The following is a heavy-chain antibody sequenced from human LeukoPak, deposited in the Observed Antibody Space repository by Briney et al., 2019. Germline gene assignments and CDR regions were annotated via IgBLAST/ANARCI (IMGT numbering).Heavy chain of an antibody. CDR2: ISGSGGST. CDR3: ARVRSAGDWDDY. CDR1: GFTFSSYA. Sequence: PGGSLRLSCAVSGFTFSSYAMSWVRQAPGKGLEWVSAISGSGGSTYYADSVKGRFTISRDNSKNTLYLQMNSLRAEDTAVYYCARVRSAGDWDDYWGQGTLVTVSS. J-gene: IGHJ4*02. D-gene: IGHD3/OR15-3a*01. V-gene: IGHV3-23*01.